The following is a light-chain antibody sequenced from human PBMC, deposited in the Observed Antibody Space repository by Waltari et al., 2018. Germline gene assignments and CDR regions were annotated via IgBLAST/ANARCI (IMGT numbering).Light chain of an antibody. CDR2: DRS. J-gene: IGKJ4*01. CDR3: QQYNQWPLT. Sequence: ETVMTQSPATLSVSPGESVTLSCGASHAVSTNVAWYQHRPGQAPRLLIYDRSTRATDIPARFSGGGSGLDFTLTISNLQSEDFAEYYCQQYNQWPLTFGGGTKVEIK. CDR1: HAVSTN. V-gene: IGKV3-15*01.